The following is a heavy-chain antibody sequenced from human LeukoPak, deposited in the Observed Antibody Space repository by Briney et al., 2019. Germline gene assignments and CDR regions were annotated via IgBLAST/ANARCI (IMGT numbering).Heavy chain of an antibody. CDR2: IYYSGST. V-gene: IGHV4-59*01. CDR1: GGSISSYY. D-gene: IGHD6-6*01. CDR3: ARDSGLVPHAFDI. Sequence: SETLSLTCTVSGGSISSYYWSWLRQPRGKGLEWIGYIYYSGSTNYNPSLKSRVTISVDTSKNQFSLKLSSVTAADTAVYYCARDSGLVPHAFDIWGQGTMVTVSS. J-gene: IGHJ3*02.